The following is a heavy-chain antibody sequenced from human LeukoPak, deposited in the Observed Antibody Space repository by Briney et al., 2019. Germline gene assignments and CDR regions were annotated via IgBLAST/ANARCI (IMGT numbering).Heavy chain of an antibody. CDR2: ISGSGGST. Sequence: GGSLRLSCAASGFTFSSYAMSWVRQAPGKGLEWVSAISGSGGSTYYADSVKGRFTISRDNAKNSLYLQMNSLRAEDTAVYYCARENSGSYYTNAFDIWGQGTMVTVSS. CDR1: GFTFSSYA. V-gene: IGHV3-23*01. D-gene: IGHD1-26*01. J-gene: IGHJ3*02. CDR3: ARENSGSYYTNAFDI.